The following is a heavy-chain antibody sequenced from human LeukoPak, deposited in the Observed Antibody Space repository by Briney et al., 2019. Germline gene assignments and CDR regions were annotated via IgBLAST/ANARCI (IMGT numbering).Heavy chain of an antibody. Sequence: GGSLRLSCAASGFTFSSYGIHWVRQAPGKVLEWVSVIWYDGSNKYYADSVKGRFTISRDNSKNTLYLQMNSLRAEDTAVYYCAKDNSLWFGVSRAFDIWGQGTMVTVSS. D-gene: IGHD3-10*01. CDR2: IWYDGSNK. V-gene: IGHV3-33*06. J-gene: IGHJ3*02. CDR3: AKDNSLWFGVSRAFDI. CDR1: GFTFSSYG.